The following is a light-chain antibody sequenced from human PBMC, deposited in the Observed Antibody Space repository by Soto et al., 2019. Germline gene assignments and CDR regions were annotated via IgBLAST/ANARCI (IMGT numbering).Light chain of an antibody. J-gene: IGKJ1*01. Sequence: DIVMTQSPNSLAVSLGERATITCRSNQSVLFTSNDKNFLAWYQQKAGQPTKLLMYWASTRAFGVPERFSGSASGTDFTLTISMLQAEDVATYYWRGFYRSPPTFGPGTKVDI. CDR1: QSVLFTSNDKNF. V-gene: IGKV4-1*01. CDR3: RGFYRSPPT. CDR2: WAS.